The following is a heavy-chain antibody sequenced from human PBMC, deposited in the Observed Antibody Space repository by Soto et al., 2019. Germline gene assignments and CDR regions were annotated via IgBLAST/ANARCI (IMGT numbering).Heavy chain of an antibody. V-gene: IGHV3-15*01. CDR1: GFTFSDAW. Sequence: GGSLRLSCAASGFTFSDAWMSWVRQAPGQGLYYIGRIKSKAKGGTTDYGAAVKGRFSISRDDSMNTLYLQMNSLEADDTGVYYCTTLLDFLEWPYPPALFGHWGQGTLVTVYS. CDR2: IKSKAKGGTT. D-gene: IGHD3-3*01. J-gene: IGHJ4*02. CDR3: TTLLDFLEWPYPPALFGH.